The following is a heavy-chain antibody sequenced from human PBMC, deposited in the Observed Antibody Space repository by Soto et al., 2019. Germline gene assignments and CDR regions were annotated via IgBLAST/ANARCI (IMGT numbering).Heavy chain of an antibody. CDR2: ISANIGTT. V-gene: IGHV1-18*01. Sequence: GASVKVSCKASGGTFSSYAISWVRQAPGQGLEWMGWISANIGTTNYAQKFQGRVTMTTDTSTSTAYMELRSLRSDDTAVYYCARVVGYYYYYMDVWGKGTTVTVSS. J-gene: IGHJ6*03. CDR1: GGTFSSYA. CDR3: ARVVGYYYYYMDV.